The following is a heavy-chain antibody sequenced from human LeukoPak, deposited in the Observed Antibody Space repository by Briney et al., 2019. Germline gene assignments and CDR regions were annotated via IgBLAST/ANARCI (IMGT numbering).Heavy chain of an antibody. V-gene: IGHV1-24*01. D-gene: IGHD3-10*01. CDR3: ATRVGEWVRGVYLAFRRFDY. Sequence: GASVKVSCKASGYTFTSYDINWVRQATGQGLEWMGGFDPEDGETIYAQKFQGRVTMTEDTSTDTAYMELSSLRSEDTAVYYCATRVGEWVRGVYLAFRRFDYWGQGTLVTVSS. J-gene: IGHJ4*02. CDR1: GYTFTSYD. CDR2: FDPEDGET.